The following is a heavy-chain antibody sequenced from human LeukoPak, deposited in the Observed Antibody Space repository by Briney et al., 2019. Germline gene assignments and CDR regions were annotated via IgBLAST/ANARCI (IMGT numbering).Heavy chain of an antibody. D-gene: IGHD2-15*01. Sequence: SETLSLTCTVSGHSISSAHYWGWIRQPPGKGLEWIGIIYHSGATYYNPSLKSRVTISVDTSKNQFSLELSSVTAADTAVYYCARENRYCSGGSCYSWGQGTLVTVSS. V-gene: IGHV4-38-2*02. J-gene: IGHJ4*02. CDR3: ARENRYCSGGSCYS. CDR2: IYHSGAT. CDR1: GHSISSAHY.